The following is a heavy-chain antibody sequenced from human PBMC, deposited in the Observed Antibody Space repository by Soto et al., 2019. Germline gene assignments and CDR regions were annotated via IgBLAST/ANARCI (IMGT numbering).Heavy chain of an antibody. CDR2: INHSGST. CDR1: GGSFSGYY. Sequence: SETLSLTCAVYGGSFSGYYWSWIRQPPGKGLEWIGEINHSGSTNYNPSLKSRVTISVDTSKNQFSLKLSSVTAADTAVYYCASEWLGSFDYWGQGTLVTVSS. V-gene: IGHV4-34*01. J-gene: IGHJ4*02. CDR3: ASEWLGSFDY. D-gene: IGHD6-19*01.